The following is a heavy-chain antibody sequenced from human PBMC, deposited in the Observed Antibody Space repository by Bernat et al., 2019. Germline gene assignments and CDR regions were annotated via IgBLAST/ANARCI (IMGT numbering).Heavy chain of an antibody. CDR3: ARGRIQLWLQGAFDI. CDR1: GFTFSSYS. CDR2: ISSSSSYI. D-gene: IGHD5-18*01. J-gene: IGHJ3*02. Sequence: EVQLVESGGGLVKPGGSLRLSCAASGFTFSSYSMNWVRQAPGKGLEWVSSISSSSSYIYYADSVKGRFTISRDNAKNSLYLQMNSLRAEDTAVYYCARGRIQLWLQGAFDIWGQGTMVTVSS. V-gene: IGHV3-21*01.